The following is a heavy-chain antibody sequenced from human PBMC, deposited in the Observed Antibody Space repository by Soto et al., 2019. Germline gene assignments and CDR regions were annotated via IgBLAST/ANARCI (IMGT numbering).Heavy chain of an antibody. V-gene: IGHV5-51*01. J-gene: IGHJ4*02. Sequence: ESLKISCKGSGYSFTRYWIGWVRQMPGKGLEWMGIIYPGDSDTRYSPSFEGQVTISADKSISTAYLQWSSLKASDTAMYYCARHDTAMVHRFDYWGQGTVVTVSS. D-gene: IGHD5-18*01. CDR2: IYPGDSDT. CDR3: ARHDTAMVHRFDY. CDR1: GYSFTRYW.